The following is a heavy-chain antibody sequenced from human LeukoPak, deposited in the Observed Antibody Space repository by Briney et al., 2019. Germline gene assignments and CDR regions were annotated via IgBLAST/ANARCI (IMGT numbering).Heavy chain of an antibody. CDR3: ARAKDSSGYFYYYYYMDV. D-gene: IGHD3-22*01. V-gene: IGHV3-74*01. CDR1: GFTVSSYW. J-gene: IGHJ6*03. Sequence: TGGSLRLSCGASGFTVSSYWMHWARQAPGKGLVWVSRIKGDGSSTSYADSVKGRFTVSRDNAKNTLYLQMNSLRAEDTAVYYCARAKDSSGYFYYYYYMDVWGKGTTVTVSS. CDR2: IKGDGSST.